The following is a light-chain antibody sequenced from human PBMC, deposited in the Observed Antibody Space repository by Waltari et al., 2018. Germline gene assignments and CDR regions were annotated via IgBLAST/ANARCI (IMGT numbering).Light chain of an antibody. Sequence: IVLTQSPGTLSMSPGEGVTLSCRASQSLNRALAWDQQKPGQAPRLLIYNVFNRATDIPDRFSGSGSGTEFSLTISRLEPEDFAVYYCQHYVSLPATFGQGTRVEIK. J-gene: IGKJ1*01. CDR1: QSLNRA. V-gene: IGKV3-20*01. CDR2: NVF. CDR3: QHYVSLPAT.